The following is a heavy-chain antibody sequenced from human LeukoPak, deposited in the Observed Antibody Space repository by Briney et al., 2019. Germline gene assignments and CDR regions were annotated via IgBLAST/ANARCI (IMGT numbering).Heavy chain of an antibody. Sequence: ASVKVSCKASGYTFTSYYMHWVRQAPGQGLEWMGIINPSGGSTSYAQKFQGRVTMTRDMSTSTVYMELSSLRSDDTAVYYCARAPSVLLWFGELSHWYFDLWGRGTLVTVSS. V-gene: IGHV1-46*01. CDR2: INPSGGST. CDR3: ARAPSVLLWFGELSHWYFDL. CDR1: GYTFTSYY. D-gene: IGHD3-10*01. J-gene: IGHJ2*01.